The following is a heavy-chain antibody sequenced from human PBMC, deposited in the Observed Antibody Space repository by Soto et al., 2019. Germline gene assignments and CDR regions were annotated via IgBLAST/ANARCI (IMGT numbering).Heavy chain of an antibody. CDR2: IIPIFGTA. Sequence: ASVKVSCKASGGTFSSYAISWVRQAPGQGLEWMGGIIPIFGTANYAQKFQGRVTITADKSTSTAYMELSSLRSEDTAVYYCARDLGPLCSGGSCYHNWFDPWGQGTTVTVSS. CDR3: ARDLGPLCSGGSCYHNWFDP. V-gene: IGHV1-69*06. J-gene: IGHJ5*01. CDR1: GGTFSSYA. D-gene: IGHD2-15*01.